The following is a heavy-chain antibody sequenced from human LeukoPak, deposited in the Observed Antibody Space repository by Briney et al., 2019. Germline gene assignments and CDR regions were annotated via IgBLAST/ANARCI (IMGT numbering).Heavy chain of an antibody. Sequence: GGSLRLSCAASGFTFSSYAVSWVRQAPGKGLEWVSAISGSGGSTYYADSVKGRFTISRDNSKNTLYLQMNSLRAEDTAVYYCAKEFMITFGGVIDTFDYWGQGTLVTVSS. D-gene: IGHD3-16*02. CDR2: ISGSGGST. CDR1: GFTFSSYA. V-gene: IGHV3-23*01. CDR3: AKEFMITFGGVIDTFDY. J-gene: IGHJ4*02.